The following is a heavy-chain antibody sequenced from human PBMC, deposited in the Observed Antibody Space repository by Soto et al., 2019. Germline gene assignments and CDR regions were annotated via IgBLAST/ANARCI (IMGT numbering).Heavy chain of an antibody. D-gene: IGHD2-21*02. CDR1: GGSISSGGYY. Sequence: QLQLQESGPGLVKPSQTLSLTCTVSGGSISSGGYYWSWIRQLPGKGLEWIGYIYNSGTTNYNPSLKRPVTISVDTSTNHFSLNLSSVTAADTAVYYCAREGGVTGYFDYWGQGTLVTVSS. V-gene: IGHV4-31*01. CDR3: AREGGVTGYFDY. CDR2: IYNSGTT. J-gene: IGHJ4*02.